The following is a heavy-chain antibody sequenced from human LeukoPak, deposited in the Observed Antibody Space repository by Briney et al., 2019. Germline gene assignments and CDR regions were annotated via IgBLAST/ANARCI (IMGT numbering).Heavy chain of an antibody. CDR2: IRYDGSSK. CDR3: AKGSGWEASYFYYYMDV. J-gene: IGHJ6*03. Sequence: GGSLRLSCAASGFTFSSYGMHWVRQAPGKGLEWVAFIRYDGSSKYYVDSVKGRFTISRDNSKNTLYLQMNSLRAEDTAVYFCAKGSGWEASYFYYYMDVWGKGTTVTISS. D-gene: IGHD1-26*01. CDR1: GFTFSSYG. V-gene: IGHV3-30*02.